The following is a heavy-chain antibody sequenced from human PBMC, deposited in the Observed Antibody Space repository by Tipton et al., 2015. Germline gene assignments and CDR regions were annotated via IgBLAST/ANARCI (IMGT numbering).Heavy chain of an antibody. V-gene: IGHV1-69*01. CDR1: GGTFSSYA. CDR2: IIPVFGRP. CDR3: ARDERWLQASYHYPMDV. J-gene: IGHJ6*02. D-gene: IGHD5-24*01. Sequence: QVQLVQSGAEVKKPGSSVNVSCKASGGTFSSYAINWLRQVPGQGLEWMGGIIPVFGRPNYAQKFQGRVTITADESTTTAYMELTSLRSEDTAVYFCARDERWLQASYHYPMDVWGQGTTVTVSS.